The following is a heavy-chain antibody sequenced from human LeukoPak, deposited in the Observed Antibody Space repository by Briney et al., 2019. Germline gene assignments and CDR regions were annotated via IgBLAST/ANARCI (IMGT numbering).Heavy chain of an antibody. CDR3: ATDLSGSRDLTWYGMDV. V-gene: IGHV1-24*01. D-gene: IGHD1-26*01. J-gene: IGHJ6*02. CDR2: LDPEDGET. Sequence: ASVKVSCKVSGDTLTELSMHWVRQAPGKGLEWMGGLDPEDGETIYAQKFQGRVTMTEDTSTDTAYMELSSLRSEDRAVYYCATDLSGSRDLTWYGMDVWGQGTTVTVSS. CDR1: GDTLTELS.